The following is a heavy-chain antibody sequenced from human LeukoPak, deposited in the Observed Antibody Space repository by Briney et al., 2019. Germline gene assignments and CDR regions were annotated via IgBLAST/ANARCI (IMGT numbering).Heavy chain of an antibody. Sequence: GGSLRLSCAASGFSFTSYAMSWVRQAPGKGLEWVSAITGSGGPKYYADSVRGRFTISRDSSKNTLFLQMNSLRAEDTAVYSCAKDLAPFTNAWYAFDYWGRGILVTVSS. CDR3: AKDLAPFTNAWYAFDY. CDR1: GFSFTSYA. CDR2: ITGSGGPK. V-gene: IGHV3-23*01. D-gene: IGHD6-13*01. J-gene: IGHJ4*02.